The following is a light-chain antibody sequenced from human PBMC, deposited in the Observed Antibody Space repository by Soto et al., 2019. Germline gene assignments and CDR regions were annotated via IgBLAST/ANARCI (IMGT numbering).Light chain of an antibody. V-gene: IGLV1-44*01. CDR2: TSN. J-gene: IGLJ2*01. Sequence: QSVLTQPPSASGTPGQRVTISCSGSSSNIGSNTVNWYKQFPGTAPKLLIHTSNQRPSGVSDRFSGSKSGTSASLAISGLQSGDEADYYCAAWDDSLNGVVFGGGTKLTVL. CDR3: AAWDDSLNGVV. CDR1: SSNIGSNT.